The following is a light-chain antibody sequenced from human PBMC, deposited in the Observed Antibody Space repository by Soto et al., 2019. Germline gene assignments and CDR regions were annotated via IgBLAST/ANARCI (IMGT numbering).Light chain of an antibody. J-gene: IGLJ1*01. CDR2: EGS. Sequence: QSVLTQPAPVSGSPGQAITISCTGTSSDVGGYNLVSWYQQYPGKAPKLVIYEGSKRPSGVSTRFSASRSGNTASLTISGLQAEDEADYYCCSYAGPRYVFGTGTKVTVL. CDR1: SSDVGGYNL. V-gene: IGLV2-23*01. CDR3: CSYAGPRYV.